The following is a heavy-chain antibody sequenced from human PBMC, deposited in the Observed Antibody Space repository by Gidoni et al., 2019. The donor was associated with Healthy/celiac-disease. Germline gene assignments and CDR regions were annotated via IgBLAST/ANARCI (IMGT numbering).Heavy chain of an antibody. CDR2: ISWNSGSI. CDR1: GFPFDAYA. D-gene: IGHD6-19*01. CDR3: AKDTQQWLAADAFDI. J-gene: IGHJ3*02. V-gene: IGHV3-9*01. Sequence: EVQLVESGGGLVQPGSSLRLSCAASGFPFDAYAMHWVRQAPGKGLDGGSGISWNSGSIGYADSVKGRFTISRDNAKKALYLQMNSLRAEDTALYYCAKDTQQWLAADAFDIWGQGTMVTVSS.